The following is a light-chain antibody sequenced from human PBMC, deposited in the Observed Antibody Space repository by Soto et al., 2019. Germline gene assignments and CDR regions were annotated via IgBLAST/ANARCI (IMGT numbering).Light chain of an antibody. V-gene: IGLV1-47*01. J-gene: IGLJ3*02. Sequence: QPVLTQPPSASGTPGQRVTISCSGSSSNTGSNYVYWYQQLPGTAPKLLIYRNNQRPSGVPDRFSGSKSGTSASLAISGLRSEDEADYYCAAWDDSLSGRGVFGGGTKVTVL. CDR3: AAWDDSLSGRGV. CDR1: SSNTGSNY. CDR2: RNN.